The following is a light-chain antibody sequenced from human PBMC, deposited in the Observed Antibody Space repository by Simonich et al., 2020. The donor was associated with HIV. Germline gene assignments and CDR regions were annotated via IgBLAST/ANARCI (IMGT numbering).Light chain of an antibody. Sequence: QTVVTQEPSLTVSPGGTVTLTCASSTGAVTSGHYPSWFQQKPGQAPRTLIYDTSKKHSWAPSRFSGSLLGGKAALTLSGVQPEDEAEYYCLLYYGGAHLWVFGGGTKLTVL. J-gene: IGLJ3*02. CDR2: DTS. CDR1: TGAVTSGHY. CDR3: LLYYGGAHLWV. V-gene: IGLV7-43*01.